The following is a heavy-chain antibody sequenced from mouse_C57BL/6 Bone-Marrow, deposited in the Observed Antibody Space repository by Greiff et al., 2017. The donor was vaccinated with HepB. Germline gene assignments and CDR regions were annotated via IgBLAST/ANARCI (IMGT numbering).Heavy chain of an antibody. J-gene: IGHJ2*01. CDR3: AIITTVVESLSDY. Sequence: DVKLQESGPGLVKPSQSLSLTCSVTGYSITSGYYWNWIRQFPGNKLEWMGYISYDGSNNYNPSLKNRISITRDTSKNQFFLKLNSVTTEDTATYYCAIITTVVESLSDYWGQGTTLTVSS. V-gene: IGHV3-6*01. CDR2: ISYDGSN. D-gene: IGHD1-1*01. CDR1: GYSITSGYY.